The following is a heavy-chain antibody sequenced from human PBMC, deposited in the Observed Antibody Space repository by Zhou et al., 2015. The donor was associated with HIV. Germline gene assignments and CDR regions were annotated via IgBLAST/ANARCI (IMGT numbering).Heavy chain of an antibody. CDR2: IIPIFGAA. CDR3: ARIGCSSTSCYVQYYYGMDV. CDR1: GGTFSSYA. V-gene: IGHV1-69*12. J-gene: IGHJ6*02. Sequence: QVQLVQSGAEVKKPGSSVKVSCKASGGTFSSYAISWVRQAPGQGLEWMGGIIPIFGAANYAQKFQGRVTITADESTSTAYMELSSLRSEDTAVYYCARIGCSSTSCYVQYYYGMDVWGQGTTVTVSS. D-gene: IGHD2-2*01.